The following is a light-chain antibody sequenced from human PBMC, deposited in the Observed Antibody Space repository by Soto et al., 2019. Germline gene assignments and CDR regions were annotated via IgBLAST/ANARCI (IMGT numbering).Light chain of an antibody. CDR2: DAT. V-gene: IGKV1-5*01. Sequence: DIQMTQSPSTLSVSVGDRVTITCRASQRIGSALAGYQIKPGKAPKLLIFDATSLQTGVTSRFSGSGFGTEVNIAVTCLEPEDLASYYCQQHNDYTVVTVGQGTMMEIK. J-gene: IGKJ2*01. CDR1: QRIGSA. CDR3: QQHNDYTVVT.